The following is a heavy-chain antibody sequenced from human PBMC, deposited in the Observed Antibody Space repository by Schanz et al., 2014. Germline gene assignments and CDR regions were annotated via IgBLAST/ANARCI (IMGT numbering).Heavy chain of an antibody. Sequence: EVQLAESGGGLVQPGGSLRLSCAASTFTFSSDWMSWVRQAPGKGLEWVSALSEGGGGTHYADSVRGRFTISRDNAENTLYLQMNSLRAEDTAVYYCARPALWFGDNCFDPWGQGTLVTVSS. CDR2: LSEGGGGT. V-gene: IGHV3-23*04. CDR1: TFTFSSDW. CDR3: ARPALWFGDNCFDP. D-gene: IGHD3-10*01. J-gene: IGHJ5*02.